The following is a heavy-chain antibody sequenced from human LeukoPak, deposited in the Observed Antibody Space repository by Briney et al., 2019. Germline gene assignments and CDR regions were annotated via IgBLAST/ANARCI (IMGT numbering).Heavy chain of an antibody. J-gene: IGHJ4*02. D-gene: IGHD1-26*01. Sequence: GSLRLSCAASGFTFSSYSMNWVRQAPGKGLEWVSSISSSSSYIYYADSVKGRFTISRDNSKNTLYLQMNSLRAEDTAVYYCAKDSLVGATSPPFDYWGQGTLVTVSS. CDR3: AKDSLVGATSPPFDY. CDR2: ISSSSSYI. CDR1: GFTFSSYS. V-gene: IGHV3-21*04.